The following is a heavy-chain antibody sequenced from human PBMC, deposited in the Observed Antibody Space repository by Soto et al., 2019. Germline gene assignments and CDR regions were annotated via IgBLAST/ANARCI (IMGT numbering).Heavy chain of an antibody. CDR3: ARLRTQNYYDSSGYRPDYYYYGMDV. CDR2: ISAYNGNT. CDR1: GYTFTSYG. Sequence: ASVKVSCKASGYTFTSYGISWVRQAPGQGLEWMGWISAYNGNTNYAQKLQGRVTMTTDTSTSTAYMELRSLRSDDTAVYYCARLRTQNYYDSSGYRPDYYYYGMDVWGQGTTVTVSS. J-gene: IGHJ6*02. D-gene: IGHD3-22*01. V-gene: IGHV1-18*04.